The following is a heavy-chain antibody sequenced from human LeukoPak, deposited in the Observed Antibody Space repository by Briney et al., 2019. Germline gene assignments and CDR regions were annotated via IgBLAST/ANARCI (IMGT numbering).Heavy chain of an antibody. J-gene: IGHJ4*02. V-gene: IGHV4-39*01. CDR2: IFYSGST. D-gene: IGHD2-2*01. Sequence: PSETLSLTCTVSGGSIGGSNSHWGWIRQPPGKGLEWIGSIFYSGSTYYNPSLKSRVTMSVGTSKNQFSLRVTSVTAADTATYYCARRGITYSSSFFAYWGQGTLVTVSS. CDR1: GGSIGGSNSH. CDR3: ARRGITYSSSFFAY.